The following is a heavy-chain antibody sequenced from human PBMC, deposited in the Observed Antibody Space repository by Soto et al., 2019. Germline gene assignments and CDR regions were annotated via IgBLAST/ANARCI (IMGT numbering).Heavy chain of an antibody. CDR2: TYYRSKWYN. J-gene: IGHJ4*02. CDR3: ARDIIAEDGPLFGY. Sequence: PSQTLSLTCVISGDSVASNSAAWNWISQSPSRDLEWLGRTYYRSKWYNDYAVSVKSRITINPDTSKNQFSLQLNSVTPEDTAVYYCARDIIAEDGPLFGYWGQGTLVTVS. D-gene: IGHD6-13*01. CDR1: GDSVASNSAA. V-gene: IGHV6-1*01.